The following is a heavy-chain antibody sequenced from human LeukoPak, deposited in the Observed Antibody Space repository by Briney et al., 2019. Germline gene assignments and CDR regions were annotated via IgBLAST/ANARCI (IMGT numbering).Heavy chain of an antibody. CDR2: ISAGGSST. CDR3: TRPGRGAGKGDY. Sequence: GGSLRLSCAASGFIFNNYGMSWVRQAPGKGLEWVSGISAGGSSTFYADSVKGRFTISRDNSKDTLYLQMNSLKTEDTAVYYCTRPGRGAGKGDYWGQGTLVTVSS. V-gene: IGHV3-23*01. D-gene: IGHD6-19*01. CDR1: GFIFNNYG. J-gene: IGHJ4*02.